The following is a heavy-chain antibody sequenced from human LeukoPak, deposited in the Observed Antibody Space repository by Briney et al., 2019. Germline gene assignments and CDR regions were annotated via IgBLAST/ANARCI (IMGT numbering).Heavy chain of an antibody. CDR1: GGTFSSYA. V-gene: IGHV1-69*04. J-gene: IGHJ4*02. Sequence: ASVKVSCKASGGTFSSYAIIWVRQAPGQGLEWMGRIIPILGIANYAQKFQGRVTITADKSTSTAYMELSSLRSEDTAVYYCARDIIKRAAYYFDYWGQGTLVTVSS. CDR3: ARDIIKRAAYYFDY. D-gene: IGHD6-25*01. CDR2: IIPILGIA.